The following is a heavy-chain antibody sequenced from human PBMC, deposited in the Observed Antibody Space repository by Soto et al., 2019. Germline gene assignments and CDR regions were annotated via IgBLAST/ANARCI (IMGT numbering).Heavy chain of an antibody. D-gene: IGHD3-22*01. J-gene: IGHJ4*02. Sequence: HPGGSLRLSCAASGFTFSSYGMHWVRQAPGKGLEWVAVISYDGSNKYYADSVKGRFTISRDNSKNTLYLQMNSLRAEDTAVYYCAKDLHDSSGYYVPGYWGQGTLVTVSS. CDR3: AKDLHDSSGYYVPGY. CDR2: ISYDGSNK. CDR1: GFTFSSYG. V-gene: IGHV3-30*18.